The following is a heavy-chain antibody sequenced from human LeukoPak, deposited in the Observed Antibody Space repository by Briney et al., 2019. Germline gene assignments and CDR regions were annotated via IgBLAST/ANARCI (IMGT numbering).Heavy chain of an antibody. Sequence: SETLSVTCTVSGGSISSGGYYWSWIRQHPGKGLEWIGYIYYSGSTYYNPSLKSRVTISVDTSKNQFSLKLSSVTAADTAVYYCARGSLPWYGMDVWGQGTTVTVSS. CDR2: IYYSGST. D-gene: IGHD4-23*01. CDR3: ARGSLPWYGMDV. CDR1: GGSISSGGYY. J-gene: IGHJ6*02. V-gene: IGHV4-31*03.